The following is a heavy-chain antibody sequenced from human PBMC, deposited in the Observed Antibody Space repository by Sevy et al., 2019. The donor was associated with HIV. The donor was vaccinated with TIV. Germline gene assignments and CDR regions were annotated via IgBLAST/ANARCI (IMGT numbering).Heavy chain of an antibody. CDR3: ARDWVELGYGMDV. D-gene: IGHD1-26*01. CDR2: ISSSSSYI. J-gene: IGHJ6*02. Sequence: GGSLRLSCAASGFTLSSYSMNWVRQAPGKGLEWVSSISSSSSYIYYADSVKGRFTISRDNAKNSLYLQMNSLRAEDTAVYYCARDWVELGYGMDVWGQGTTVTVSS. CDR1: GFTLSSYS. V-gene: IGHV3-21*01.